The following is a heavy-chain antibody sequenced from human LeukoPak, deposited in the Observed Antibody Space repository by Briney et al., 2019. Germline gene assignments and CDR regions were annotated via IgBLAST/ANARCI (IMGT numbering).Heavy chain of an antibody. D-gene: IGHD5-12*01. Sequence: PGGSLRLSCAASGFTFSSYGMHWVRQAPGKGLEWVAVRWYDGSNKYYADSVKGRFTISRDNAKNSLYLQMNSLRAEDTAVYYCARDPTSSGYSGYTDYWGQGTLVTVSS. V-gene: IGHV3-33*01. CDR2: RWYDGSNK. J-gene: IGHJ4*02. CDR1: GFTFSSYG. CDR3: ARDPTSSGYSGYTDY.